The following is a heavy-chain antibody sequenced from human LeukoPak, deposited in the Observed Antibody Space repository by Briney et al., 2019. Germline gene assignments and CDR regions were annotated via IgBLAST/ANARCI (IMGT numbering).Heavy chain of an antibody. CDR3: ARDMDYRPIGNYYYGY. Sequence: GGSLRLSCSASGFTFSSYAMHWVRQAPGKGLEWVAVISYDGSNKYYADSVKGRFTISRDNSKNTLYLQMNSLRAEDTAVYYCARDMDYRPIGNYYYGYWSQGTLVTVSS. CDR1: GFTFSSYA. V-gene: IGHV3-30*04. CDR2: ISYDGSNK. D-gene: IGHD1-7*01. J-gene: IGHJ4*02.